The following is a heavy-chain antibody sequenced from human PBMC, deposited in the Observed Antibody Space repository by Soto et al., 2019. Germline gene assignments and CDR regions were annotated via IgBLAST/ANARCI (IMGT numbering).Heavy chain of an antibody. D-gene: IGHD1-20*01. CDR2: ISSSGRTI. CDR3: ARSGYNWNDRARGYFDY. J-gene: IGHJ4*02. Sequence: EVQLVESGGGLVQPGGSLRLSCAASGFTFSSYEMNWVRQAPGKGLEWVSYISSSGRTIYYADSVKGRFTISRDNAKNSLYLQMNSLRAEDTAVYYCARSGYNWNDRARGYFDYWGQGTLVTVSS. CDR1: GFTFSSYE. V-gene: IGHV3-48*03.